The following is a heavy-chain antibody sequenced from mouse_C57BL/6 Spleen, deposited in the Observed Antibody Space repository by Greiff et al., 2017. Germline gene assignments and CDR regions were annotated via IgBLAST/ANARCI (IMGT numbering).Heavy chain of an antibody. CDR3: ARGIIYYGNYEDAMDY. CDR2: IYPRDGST. J-gene: IGHJ4*01. D-gene: IGHD2-1*01. CDR1: GYTFTSYD. V-gene: IGHV1-85*01. Sequence: VKLMESGPELVKPGASVKLSCKASGYTFTSYDINWVKQRPGQGLEWIGWIYPRDGSTKYNEKFKGKATLTVDTSSSTAYMELHSLTSEDSAVYFCARGIIYYGNYEDAMDYWGQGTSVTVSS.